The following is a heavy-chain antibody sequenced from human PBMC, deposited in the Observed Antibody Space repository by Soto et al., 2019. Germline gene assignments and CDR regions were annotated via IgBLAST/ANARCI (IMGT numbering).Heavy chain of an antibody. V-gene: IGHV4-34*01. Sequence: PSETLSLTCAVYGGSFSCYYWTWIRQHPGTGLEWIGEINHSGSTNYNPSLKSRVTISVDTSKNQFSLKLTSVTAADTAVYYCARDKITGLFDYWGQGTLVTVSS. CDR2: INHSGST. CDR3: ARDKITGLFDY. J-gene: IGHJ4*02. D-gene: IGHD2-8*02. CDR1: GGSFSCYY.